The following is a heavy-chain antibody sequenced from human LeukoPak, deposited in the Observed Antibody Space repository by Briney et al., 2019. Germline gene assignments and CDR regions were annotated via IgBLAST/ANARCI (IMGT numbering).Heavy chain of an antibody. V-gene: IGHV1-69*06. CDR2: IIPIFGTA. D-gene: IGHD6-13*01. Sequence: EASVKVSCKAFGGTFSSYAISWVRQAPGQGLEWMGGIIPIFGTANYAQKFQGGVTITADKSTSTAYMELSSLRSEDTAVYYCARGGLAAAGSVWFDPWGQGTLVTVSS. CDR1: GGTFSSYA. J-gene: IGHJ5*02. CDR3: ARGGLAAAGSVWFDP.